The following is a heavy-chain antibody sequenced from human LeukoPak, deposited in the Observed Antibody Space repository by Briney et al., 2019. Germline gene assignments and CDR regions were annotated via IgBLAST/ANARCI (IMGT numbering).Heavy chain of an antibody. CDR3: ARDNGAIRAYYYHGMDV. J-gene: IGHJ6*02. D-gene: IGHD2-8*01. Sequence: PSETLSLTCAVSGGSISSRNWWSWVRQPPGKGLEWIGEIYHSGSINYNPPLKSRVTISVDKSKNQLSLRLTSVTAADTAVYYCARDNGAIRAYYYHGMDVWGQGTTVTVSS. V-gene: IGHV4-4*02. CDR2: IYHSGSI. CDR1: GGSISSRNW.